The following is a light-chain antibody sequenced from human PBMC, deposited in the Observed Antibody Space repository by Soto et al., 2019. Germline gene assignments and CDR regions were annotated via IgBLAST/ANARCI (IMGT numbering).Light chain of an antibody. CDR2: VDSDGSH. J-gene: IGLJ2*01. CDR3: QTWGTGIQV. V-gene: IGLV4-69*01. CDR1: SGHSSYA. Sequence: QLVLTQSPSASASPGASVKLTCTLSSGHSSYAIAWHQQQPEKGPRYLKKVDSDGSHTKGDGIPDRFSGSSSGAERYLTISSLQSEDEADYYCQTWGTGIQVFGGGTKLTVL.